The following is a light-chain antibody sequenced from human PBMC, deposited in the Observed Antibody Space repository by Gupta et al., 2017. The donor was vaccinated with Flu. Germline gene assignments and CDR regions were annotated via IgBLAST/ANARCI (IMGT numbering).Light chain of an antibody. V-gene: IGLV2-14*01. CDR1: SSDVGGYYS. CDR2: EVS. CDR3: SSYTSSSTPVV. J-gene: IGLJ2*01. Sequence: QSALPQHASVSGSPGQSLTISYTGTSSDVGGYYSVSWYQQHQGKAPKLMIYEVSNRPPGVFNRLSGPKSGNTASLTISGLQAEDEADYYCSSYTSSSTPVVFGGGTKLTVL.